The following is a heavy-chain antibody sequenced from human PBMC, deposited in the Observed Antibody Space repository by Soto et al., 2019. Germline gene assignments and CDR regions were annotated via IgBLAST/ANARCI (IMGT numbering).Heavy chain of an antibody. J-gene: IGHJ4*02. CDR3: AKDFYRDAYTTGFFDY. Sequence: VHLLESGGGLVQPGGSLRLSCAASGFTFTNYVMTWVRQAPGKGLEWVSSISGSGTITYYADSVKGRFTISRDNSKNTLSLQMNSLRAEDTAVYYCAKDFYRDAYTTGFFDYWGQGTLVTVSS. D-gene: IGHD4-4*01. CDR1: GFTFTNYV. CDR2: ISGSGTIT. V-gene: IGHV3-23*01.